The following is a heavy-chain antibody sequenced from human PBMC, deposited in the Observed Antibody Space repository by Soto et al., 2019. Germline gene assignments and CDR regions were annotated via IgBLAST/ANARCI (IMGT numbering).Heavy chain of an antibody. Sequence: QITLKESGPTLVKPTQTLTLTCTFSGFSLSTSGVGVGWIRQPPGKALEWLALIYWDDDKRYSPSLKSRLTITKDPSKNPVVLTLTTMDPVDTATYYCAHRSRYGSGSSTRSNWFDPWGQGTLVTVSS. V-gene: IGHV2-5*02. CDR2: IYWDDDK. CDR3: AHRSRYGSGSSTRSNWFDP. J-gene: IGHJ5*02. CDR1: GFSLSTSGVG. D-gene: IGHD3-10*01.